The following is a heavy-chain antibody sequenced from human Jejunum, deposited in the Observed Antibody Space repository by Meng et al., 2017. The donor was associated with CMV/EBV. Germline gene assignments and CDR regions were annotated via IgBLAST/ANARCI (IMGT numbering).Heavy chain of an antibody. D-gene: IGHD3/OR15-3a*01. CDR1: GFTFSSYW. CDR3: TGLDY. V-gene: IGHV3-7*02. J-gene: IGHJ4*02. CDR2: IKYDGSEA. Sequence: EVQLVESGGGVVQPGGSLRLSCAASGFTFSSYWMTWVRQAPGKGLEWVANIKYDGSEAYYVDSVKGRFILSRDNAKNTLYLQMNSLRAEDTGIYYCTGLDYWGQGTLVTVSS.